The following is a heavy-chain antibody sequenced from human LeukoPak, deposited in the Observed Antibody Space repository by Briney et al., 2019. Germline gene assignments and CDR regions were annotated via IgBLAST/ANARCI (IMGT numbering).Heavy chain of an antibody. J-gene: IGHJ4*02. CDR1: GGSVSSGSYY. D-gene: IGHD3-9*01. Sequence: PSETLSLTCTVSGGSVSSGSYYWSWIRQPPGKGLEWIGYIYYSGSTNYNPSLKSRVTISVDTSKNQFSLKLSSVTAADTAVYYCARGSRLVPDYWGQGTLVTVSS. V-gene: IGHV4-61*01. CDR3: ARGSRLVPDY. CDR2: IYYSGST.